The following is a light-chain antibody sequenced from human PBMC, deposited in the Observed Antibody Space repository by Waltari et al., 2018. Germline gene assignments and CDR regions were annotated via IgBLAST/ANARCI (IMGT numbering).Light chain of an antibody. CDR3: QHYIHYPYT. CDR1: QTISYW. CDR2: MAS. V-gene: IGKV1-5*03. J-gene: IGKJ2*01. Sequence: DVQMTQSPSTLSASVGDRVTITCRASQTISYWLAWFQQKPGKAPKLLIYMASSLPTGVPSRFSGSGSGTEFALTISSLQPDDFATYYCQHYIHYPYTFGQGTKLEIK.